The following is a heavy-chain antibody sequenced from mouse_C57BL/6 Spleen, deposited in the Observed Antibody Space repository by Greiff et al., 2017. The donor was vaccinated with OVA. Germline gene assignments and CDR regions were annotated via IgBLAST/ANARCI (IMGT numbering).Heavy chain of an antibody. D-gene: IGHD1-1*01. CDR3: ARYYYGSSYVYFDV. V-gene: IGHV1-54*01. CDR2: INPGSGGT. CDR1: GYAFTNYL. J-gene: IGHJ1*03. Sequence: VQLQQSGAELVRPGTSVKVSCKASGYAFTNYLIEWVKQRPGQGLEWIGVINPGSGGTNYNEKFKGKATLTADKSSSTAYMQLSSLTSEDSAVYFGARYYYGSSYVYFDVWGTGTTVTVSS.